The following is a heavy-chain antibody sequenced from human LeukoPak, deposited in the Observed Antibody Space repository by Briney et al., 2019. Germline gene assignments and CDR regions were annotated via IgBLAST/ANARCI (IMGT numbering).Heavy chain of an antibody. J-gene: IGHJ4*02. CDR3: GRSGYNGYELDY. Sequence: HGESLKISCKASGYSFTNFWIAWVRQMPGKGLEWMGIIDPGDSDTRNSPSFQGQATISADKSITTAYLQWSSLKASDSAIYYCGRSGYNGYELDYWGQGTLVTVSS. CDR2: IDPGDSDT. CDR1: GYSFTNFW. D-gene: IGHD5-12*01. V-gene: IGHV5-51*01.